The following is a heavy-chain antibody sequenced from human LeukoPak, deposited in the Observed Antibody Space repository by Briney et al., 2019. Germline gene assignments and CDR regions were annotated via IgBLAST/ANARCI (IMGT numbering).Heavy chain of an antibody. V-gene: IGHV1-3*01. J-gene: IGHJ5*02. CDR1: GYTFTSYA. CDR3: ARADDNSNWFDP. Sequence: ASVKVSCKASGYTFTSYAMHWVRQAPGQRLEWMGWINAGNGNTKYSQKFQGRVTITRDTSASTVYMELSSLRSEDTAVYYCARADDNSNWFDPWGQGTLVTVSS. CDR2: INAGNGNT. D-gene: IGHD5-24*01.